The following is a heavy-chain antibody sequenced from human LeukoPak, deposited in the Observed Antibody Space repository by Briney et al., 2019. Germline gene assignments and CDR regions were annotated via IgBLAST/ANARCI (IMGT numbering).Heavy chain of an antibody. CDR3: ARGAGSSSAYYYYYYYMDV. V-gene: IGHV1-8*03. CDR2: MNPNSGNT. D-gene: IGHD6-6*01. Sequence: GASVKVSCKASGYTFTSYDINWVRQATGPGLEWMGWMNPNSGNTGYAQKFQGRVTITRNTSISTAYMELSSLRSEDTAVYYCARGAGSSSAYYYYYYYMDVWGKGTTVTVSS. J-gene: IGHJ6*03. CDR1: GYTFTSYD.